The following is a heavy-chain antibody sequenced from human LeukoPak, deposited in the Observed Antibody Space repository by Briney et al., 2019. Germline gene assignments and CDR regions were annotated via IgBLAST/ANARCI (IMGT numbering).Heavy chain of an antibody. V-gene: IGHV4-34*01. CDR3: ARTSGYAGYYYFDY. J-gene: IGHJ4*02. CDR2: INHSGST. Sequence: SETLSLTCAVYGGSFSGYHWSWIRQPPGRGLEWIGEINHSGSTNYNPSLKSRVTISVDTSKNQFSLKLSSVTATDTAVYYCARTSGYAGYYYFDYWGQGTLLTVSS. CDR1: GGSFSGYH. D-gene: IGHD3-9*01.